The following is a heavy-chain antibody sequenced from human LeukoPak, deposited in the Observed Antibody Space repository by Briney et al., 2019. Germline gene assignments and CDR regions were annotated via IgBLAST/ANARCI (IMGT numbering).Heavy chain of an antibody. CDR1: GFTFSTYA. V-gene: IGHV3-23*01. CDR3: AKGLGRFDY. Sequence: GGSLRLSCASSGFTFSTYAMSWVRQAPGQGLEWVSSISGDGGGTYYADSVKGRFTISRDNSKNTLSLQMNSLRAEDTAIYYCAKGLGRFDYWGQGTLVTVSS. J-gene: IGHJ4*02. CDR2: ISGDGGGT.